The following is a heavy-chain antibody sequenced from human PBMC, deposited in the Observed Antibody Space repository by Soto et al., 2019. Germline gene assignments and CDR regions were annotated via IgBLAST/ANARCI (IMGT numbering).Heavy chain of an antibody. Sequence: GGSLRLSCAASGFTFSDYYMSWIRQAPGKGLEWVSYISSSSSTIYYADSVKGRFTISRDNAKNSLYLQMNSLRAEDTAVYYCARGPTSSWYPGWFDPWGQGTLVTVSS. CDR3: ARGPTSSWYPGWFDP. D-gene: IGHD6-13*01. V-gene: IGHV3-11*01. CDR1: GFTFSDYY. CDR2: ISSSSSTI. J-gene: IGHJ5*02.